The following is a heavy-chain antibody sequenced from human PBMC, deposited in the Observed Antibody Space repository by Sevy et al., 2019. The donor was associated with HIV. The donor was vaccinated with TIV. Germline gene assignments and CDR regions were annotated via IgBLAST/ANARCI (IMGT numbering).Heavy chain of an antibody. Sequence: SETLSLTCTVSGDSISSGDYYWSWIRQPPGRGLEWIGYIYFSWSTYYNPSLKSRVTMSVDTSKNQFSLKLSSVTAADTAVYYCARGLQLRVYYFDYWGRGTLVTVSS. CDR1: GDSISSGDYY. J-gene: IGHJ4*02. V-gene: IGHV4-30-4*01. CDR3: ARGLQLRVYYFDY. CDR2: IYFSWST. D-gene: IGHD1-1*01.